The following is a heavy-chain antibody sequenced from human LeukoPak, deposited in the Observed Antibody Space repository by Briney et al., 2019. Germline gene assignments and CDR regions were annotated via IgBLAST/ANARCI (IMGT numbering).Heavy chain of an antibody. J-gene: IGHJ4*02. CDR3: AREDSSGWYYFDY. CDR1: GFTFSSYW. Sequence: GGSLRLSCAASGFTFSSYWMHWVRQAPGKGLVWVSRINSDGSSTSYADSVKGRFTISRDNAKNTLYLQMNSLRAEDTAVYYCAREDSSGWYYFDYWGQGTLVTVSS. V-gene: IGHV3-74*01. D-gene: IGHD6-19*01. CDR2: INSDGSST.